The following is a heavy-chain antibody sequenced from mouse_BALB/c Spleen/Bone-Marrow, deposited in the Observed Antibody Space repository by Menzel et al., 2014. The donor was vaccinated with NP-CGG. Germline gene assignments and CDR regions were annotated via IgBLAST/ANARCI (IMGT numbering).Heavy chain of an antibody. CDR3: ARYNAYDWYFDV. CDR1: GYTFTSYW. D-gene: IGHD2-2*01. Sequence: VQLQQSGAELVKPGASVKLSCKASGYTFTSYWMHWVKQRPGQGLEWIGEINPSNGRSNYSGKFKSKATLTVDKSSSTTYMQLSSLTSEDSAVYSCARYNAYDWYFDVWGAGTTVTVYS. V-gene: IGHV1S81*02. CDR2: INPSNGRS. J-gene: IGHJ1*01.